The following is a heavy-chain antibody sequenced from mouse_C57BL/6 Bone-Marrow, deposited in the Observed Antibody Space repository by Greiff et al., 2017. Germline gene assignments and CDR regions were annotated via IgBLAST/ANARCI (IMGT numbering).Heavy chain of an antibody. V-gene: IGHV14-4*01. CDR2: IDPANGDT. CDR3: TPAVDY. J-gene: IGHJ2*01. CDR1: GFNINDDY. Sequence: EVQLQQPGAELVRPGASVKLSCTASGFNINDDYMPWVKQRPEQGLEWIGWIDPANGDTEYAAQFPGKATITADTSSNTAYLQLSSLTSEDTAVCYFTPAVDYWGQGTTLTVSS.